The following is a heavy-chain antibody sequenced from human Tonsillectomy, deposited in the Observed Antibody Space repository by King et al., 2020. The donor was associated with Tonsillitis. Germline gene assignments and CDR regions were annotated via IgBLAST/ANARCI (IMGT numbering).Heavy chain of an antibody. CDR3: ARENDNSGGAFDV. V-gene: IGHV1-69*06. CDR1: GGTFSNYA. J-gene: IGHJ3*01. D-gene: IGHD3-22*01. Sequence: VQLVQSGAEVKRPGSSVKVSCKASGGTFSNYAVSWVRQAPGQGLEWMGGIIPMFGTTNYAQKFQGRVTINADKSTTTAYMELSNLRSEDTAVYYCARENDNSGGAFDVWGQGTMVTVSS. CDR2: IIPMFGTT.